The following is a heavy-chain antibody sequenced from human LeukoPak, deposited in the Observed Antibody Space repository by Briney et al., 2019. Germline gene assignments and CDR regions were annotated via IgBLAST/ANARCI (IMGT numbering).Heavy chain of an antibody. Sequence: GGSLRLSCAASGFIFSSYDMHWVGQAPDKGLEWVAFIRYDGSRKYYADCVKGRFTISRDNSKNTVYLQMNSLRAEDTAMYYCAKVSLNMVNDAFDIWGQGTMVSVSS. D-gene: IGHD4/OR15-4a*01. CDR2: IRYDGSRK. V-gene: IGHV3-30*02. J-gene: IGHJ3*02. CDR3: AKVSLNMVNDAFDI. CDR1: GFIFSSYD.